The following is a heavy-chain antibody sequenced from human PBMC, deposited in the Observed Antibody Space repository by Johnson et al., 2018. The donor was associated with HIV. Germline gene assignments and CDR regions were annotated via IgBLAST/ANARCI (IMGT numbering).Heavy chain of an antibody. CDR2: ISFDGYNK. D-gene: IGHD1-26*01. Sequence: QVLLVESGGGVVQPGRSLRLSCAASGFSFSNYAMHWVRQAPGKGLEWVAVISFDGYNKYYADSVKGRFTISRDSSEKTLYLQMNSLRPEDTAVYYCARGLELYLDLGWDDAFDSWGQGTMVTVSS. V-gene: IGHV3-30-3*01. CDR1: GFSFSNYA. CDR3: ARGLELYLDLGWDDAFDS. J-gene: IGHJ3*02.